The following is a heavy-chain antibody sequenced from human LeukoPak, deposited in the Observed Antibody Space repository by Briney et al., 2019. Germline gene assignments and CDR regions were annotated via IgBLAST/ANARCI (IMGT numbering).Heavy chain of an antibody. V-gene: IGHV3-23*01. CDR3: AKRRYDSSGHFDS. Sequence: GSLRLSCAASGFTVSDYSMSWVRQAPGKGLEWVSAISGSGSYTDYADSVKGRFTISKDNSKNTLYMRMSSLRAEDTAVYFCAKRRYDSSGHFDSWGQGTLVTVSS. CDR1: GFTVSDYS. J-gene: IGHJ4*02. CDR2: ISGSGSYT. D-gene: IGHD3-22*01.